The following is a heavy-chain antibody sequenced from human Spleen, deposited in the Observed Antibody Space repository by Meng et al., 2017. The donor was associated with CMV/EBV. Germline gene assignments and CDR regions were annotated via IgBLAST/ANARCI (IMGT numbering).Heavy chain of an antibody. CDR2: INPNSGDT. J-gene: IGHJ4*02. CDR1: GDTYNDYY. Sequence: QVQRAQSGAEMRKAGASVKFSGKASGDTYNDYYMHWVRQAHGQGLEWMGCINPNSGDTNYAQKFQGRVTMTRDTSISTAYMELSRLRSDDTAVYSCARSGDGYNHWGQGTLVTVSS. CDR3: ARSGDGYNH. D-gene: IGHD5-24*01. V-gene: IGHV1-2*02.